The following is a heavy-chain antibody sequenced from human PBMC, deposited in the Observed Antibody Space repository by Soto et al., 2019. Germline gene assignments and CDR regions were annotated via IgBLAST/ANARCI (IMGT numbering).Heavy chain of an antibody. CDR3: ARDGSIVAPNALDY. V-gene: IGHV1-18*04. Sequence: ASVKVSCKASGYTFTSYCISWVRQAPGQGLEWMGWISAYNGNTNYAQKLQGRVTMTTDTSTSTAYMELRSLRSDDTAVYYCARDGSIVAPNALDYWGQGTLVTVSS. CDR1: GYTFTSYC. CDR2: ISAYNGNT. J-gene: IGHJ4*02. D-gene: IGHD5-12*01.